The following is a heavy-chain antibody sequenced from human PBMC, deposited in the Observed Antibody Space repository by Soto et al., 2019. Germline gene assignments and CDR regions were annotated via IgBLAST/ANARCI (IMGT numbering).Heavy chain of an antibody. CDR2: IVVGSGNT. Sequence: SVKVSCKASGFTFTSSAMQWVRQARGQRLEWIGWIVVGSGNTNYAQKFQERVTITRDMSTSTAYMELSSLRSEDTAVYYCAAVGSTMVFEDGWGKGNTVTVSS. CDR1: GFTFTSSA. CDR3: AAVGSTMVFEDG. J-gene: IGHJ6*04. D-gene: IGHD3-10*01. V-gene: IGHV1-58*02.